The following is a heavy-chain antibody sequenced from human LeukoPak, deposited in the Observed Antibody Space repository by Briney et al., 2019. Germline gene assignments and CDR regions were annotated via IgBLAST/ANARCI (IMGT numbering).Heavy chain of an antibody. D-gene: IGHD3-3*01. CDR1: GFTFSSYS. V-gene: IGHV3-21*01. Sequence: PGGSLRLSCAASGFTFSSYSMNWVRQAPGKGLEWVSSISSSSSYIYYADSVKGRFTISRDNAKNSLYLQMNSLRAEDTAVYYCARGAGYDFWSGNNLEMDTRNTFDSGGQETLVTVPP. J-gene: IGHJ4*02. CDR2: ISSSSSYI. CDR3: ARGAGYDFWSGNNLEMDTRNTFDS.